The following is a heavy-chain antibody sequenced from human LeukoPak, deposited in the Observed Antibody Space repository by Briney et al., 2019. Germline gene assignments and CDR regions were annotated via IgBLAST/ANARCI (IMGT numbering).Heavy chain of an antibody. V-gene: IGHV3-23*01. CDR3: AKDQGDNYYGSGSYYFDY. Sequence: GALRLSCAASGFTFSSYAMSWVRQAPGKGLEWVSAISGSGGSTYYADSVKGRFTISRDNSKNTLYLQMNSLRAEDTAVYYCAKDQGDNYYGSGSYYFDYWGQGTLVTVSS. D-gene: IGHD3-10*01. CDR2: ISGSGGST. CDR1: GFTFSSYA. J-gene: IGHJ4*02.